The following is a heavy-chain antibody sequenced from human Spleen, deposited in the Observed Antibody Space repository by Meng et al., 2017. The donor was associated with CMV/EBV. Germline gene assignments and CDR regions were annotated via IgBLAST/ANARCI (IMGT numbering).Heavy chain of an antibody. Sequence: ASVKVSCKASGYTFTGYYMHWVRQAPGQGLDWMGWINPNSGGANYAQKFQGRVTLTRDTSISTAYMEGSSLRSDDTAVYYCARSGVPAAVDYWGQGTLVTVSS. J-gene: IGHJ4*02. CDR1: GYTFTGYY. V-gene: IGHV1-2*02. CDR2: INPNSGGA. D-gene: IGHD2-2*01. CDR3: ARSGVPAAVDY.